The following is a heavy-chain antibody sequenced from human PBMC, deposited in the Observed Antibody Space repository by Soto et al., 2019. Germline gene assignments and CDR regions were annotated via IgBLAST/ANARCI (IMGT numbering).Heavy chain of an antibody. CDR2: INTDGSST. V-gene: IGHV3-74*01. D-gene: IGHD3-10*01. CDR1: GFTFSSFW. J-gene: IGHJ4*02. Sequence: EVQLEESGGGLVQPGGSLRLSCAVSGFTFSSFWMHWVRQAPGEGLVWVSRINTDGSSTSYADSVKGRFTISRDNAKNTLYLQMNSLRVEDTAMYYCAKRGVDTFGLSYWGQGTLVTVSS. CDR3: AKRGVDTFGLSY.